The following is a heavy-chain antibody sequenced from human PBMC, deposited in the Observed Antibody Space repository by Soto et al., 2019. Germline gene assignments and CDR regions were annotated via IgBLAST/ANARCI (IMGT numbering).Heavy chain of an antibody. J-gene: IGHJ6*02. CDR2: INHSGST. CDR1: GRSFSGYY. D-gene: IGHD2-15*01. CDR3: ARGKHVVVVATYPFYYYYGMDV. V-gene: IGHV4-34*01. Sequence: SETLSLTCAVYGRSFSGYYWSWIRQPPGKGLEWIGEINHSGSTNYNPSLKSRVTISVDTSKNQFSLKLSSVTAADTAVYYCARGKHVVVVATYPFYYYYGMDVWGQGTTVTVSS.